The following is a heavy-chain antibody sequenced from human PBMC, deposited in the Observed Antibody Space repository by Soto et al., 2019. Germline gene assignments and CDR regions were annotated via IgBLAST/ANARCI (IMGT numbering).Heavy chain of an antibody. Sequence: EVQLVESGGGLVQPGGSLRLSCAASGFTFSSYWMSWVRQAPGKGLARVANIKQDGSEKHYVDSVKGRFTISRDNAKNSLYLQMNSLRDEDTAVYYCARCGRTTYYYYYGMDVWGQGTTVTVSS. CDR3: ARCGRTTYYYYYGMDV. CDR2: IKQDGSEK. D-gene: IGHD1-1*01. CDR1: GFTFSSYW. V-gene: IGHV3-7*05. J-gene: IGHJ6*02.